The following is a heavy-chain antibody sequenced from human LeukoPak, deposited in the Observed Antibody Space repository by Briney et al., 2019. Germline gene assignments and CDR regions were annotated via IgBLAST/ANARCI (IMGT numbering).Heavy chain of an antibody. CDR1: GGSISSSSYY. J-gene: IGHJ5*02. CDR3: ARQGLAWHCSSTSRQGWFDP. CDR2: IYYSGST. V-gene: IGHV4-39*01. Sequence: SETLSLTCTVSGGSISSSSYYWGWIRQPPGKGLEWIGSIYYSGSTYYNPSLKSRVTISVDASKNQFSLKLSSVTAADTAVYYCARQGLAWHCSSTSRQGWFDPWGQGTLVTVSS. D-gene: IGHD2-2*01.